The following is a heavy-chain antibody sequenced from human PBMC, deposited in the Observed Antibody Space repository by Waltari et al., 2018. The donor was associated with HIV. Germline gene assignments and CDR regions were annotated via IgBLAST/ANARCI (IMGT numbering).Heavy chain of an antibody. D-gene: IGHD6-19*01. CDR2: INPNSGGT. CDR1: GYTFTGYD. Sequence: QVQLVQSGAEVKKPGASVKVSCKASGYTFTGYDMHWVRQAPGQGLEWMGRINPNSGGTNYAQTFQGRVTMTRDTSISTAYMELRRLSSDATAVYYCARAPEGIAVAATSWYFDLWRRGTLVTVSS. V-gene: IGHV1-2*06. CDR3: ARAPEGIAVAATSWYFDL. J-gene: IGHJ2*01.